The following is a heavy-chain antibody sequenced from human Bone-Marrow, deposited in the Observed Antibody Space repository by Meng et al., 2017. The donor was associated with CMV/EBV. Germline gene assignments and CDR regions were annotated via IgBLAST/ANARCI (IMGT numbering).Heavy chain of an antibody. J-gene: IGHJ4*02. Sequence: SVKVSCKASGGTFSSYAISWVRQAPGQGLEWMGGIIPILGIANYAEKFQGRVTMTRDTSTSTVYMELSSLRAEDTAVYYCARAWEQRGGYFDYWGQGTLVTVSS. CDR3: ARAWEQRGGYFDY. D-gene: IGHD6-25*01. CDR2: IIPILGIA. CDR1: GGTFSSYA. V-gene: IGHV1-69*10.